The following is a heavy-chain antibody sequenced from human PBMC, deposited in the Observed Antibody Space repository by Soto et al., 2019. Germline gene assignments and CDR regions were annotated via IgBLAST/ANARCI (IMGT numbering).Heavy chain of an antibody. CDR1: GFTFDDYA. V-gene: IGHV3-9*01. Sequence: PGGSLRLSCAASGFTFDDYAMHWVRQAPGKGLEWVSGISWNSGSIGYADSVKGRFTISRDNAKNSLYLQMNSLRTEDTALYYCAKDMGSSRYYYYGMDVWGPGTTVTVSS. CDR3: AKDMGSSRYYYYGMDV. D-gene: IGHD6-19*01. CDR2: ISWNSGSI. J-gene: IGHJ6*02.